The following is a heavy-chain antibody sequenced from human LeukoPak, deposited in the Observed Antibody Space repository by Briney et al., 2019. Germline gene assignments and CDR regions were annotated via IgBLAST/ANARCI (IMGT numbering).Heavy chain of an antibody. V-gene: IGHV3-66*02. Sequence: GGSLRLSCAASGFTVSSNYMSWVRQAPGKGLEWVSVIYSGGSTYYADSVKGRFTISRDNSKNTLYLQTNSLRAEDTAVYYCARAWQRYFDYWGQGTLVTVSS. D-gene: IGHD5-24*01. CDR3: ARAWQRYFDY. CDR2: IYSGGST. CDR1: GFTVSSNY. J-gene: IGHJ4*02.